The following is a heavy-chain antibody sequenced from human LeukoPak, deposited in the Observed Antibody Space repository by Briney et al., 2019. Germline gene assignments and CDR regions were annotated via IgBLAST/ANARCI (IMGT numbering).Heavy chain of an antibody. Sequence: GGSLRLSCAASGFTFSSHSMNWVRQAPGKGLEWVSYISSSSSTIYYADSVKGRFTISRDNAKNSLYLQMNSLRAEDTAVYYCGVVSAAMDDYYGMDVWGQGTTVTVSS. CDR1: GFTFSSHS. J-gene: IGHJ6*02. V-gene: IGHV3-48*01. CDR3: GVVSAAMDDYYGMDV. D-gene: IGHD2-2*01. CDR2: ISSSSSTI.